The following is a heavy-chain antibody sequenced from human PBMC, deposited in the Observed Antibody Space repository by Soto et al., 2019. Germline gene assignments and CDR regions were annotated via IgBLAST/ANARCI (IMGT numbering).Heavy chain of an antibody. CDR1: GGTFNSYV. CDR2: IIPFFGTA. V-gene: IGHV1-69*01. CDR3: AGTHFDTSGYYPSALEY. Sequence: QVQLVQSGAEVKKPGSSVKVSCKASGGTFNSYVINWVRQAPGQGLEWMGGIIPFFGTAEYAQKFQGRVTITADEVSSTAYMELSSLKPGDTAVYYCAGTHFDTSGYYPSALEYWGQGTQVSVSS. J-gene: IGHJ4*02. D-gene: IGHD3-22*01.